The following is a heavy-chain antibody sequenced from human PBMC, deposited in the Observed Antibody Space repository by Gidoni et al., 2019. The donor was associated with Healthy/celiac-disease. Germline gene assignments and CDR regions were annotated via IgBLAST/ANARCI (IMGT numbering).Heavy chain of an antibody. Sequence: EVQLVESGGGLVKPGGSLRLSCAASGFTFSSYSMNWVRQAPGKGLEWVSSISSSSSYIYYADSVKGRFTISRDNAKNSLYLQMNSLRAEDTAVYYCARGFGESGGDWYWYFDLWGRGTLVTVSS. D-gene: IGHD2-21*02. V-gene: IGHV3-21*01. CDR3: ARGFGESGGDWYWYFDL. J-gene: IGHJ2*01. CDR1: GFTFSSYS. CDR2: ISSSSSYI.